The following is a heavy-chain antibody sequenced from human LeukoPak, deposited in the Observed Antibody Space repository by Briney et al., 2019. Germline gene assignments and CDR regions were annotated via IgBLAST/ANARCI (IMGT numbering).Heavy chain of an antibody. J-gene: IGHJ6*02. Sequence: SVKVSCKASGGTFSSYAISWVRQAPGQGLEWMGGIIPIFGTANYAQKIQGRVTITADESTSTAYMELSSLRSEDTAVYYCARGGANSSSWWVGDLDYYGMDVWGQGTTVTVSS. CDR3: ARGGANSSSWWVGDLDYYGMDV. CDR2: IIPIFGTA. V-gene: IGHV1-69*13. CDR1: GGTFSSYA. D-gene: IGHD6-6*01.